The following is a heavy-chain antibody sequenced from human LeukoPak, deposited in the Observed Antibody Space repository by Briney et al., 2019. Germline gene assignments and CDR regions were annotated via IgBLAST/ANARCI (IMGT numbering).Heavy chain of an antibody. CDR2: IYTSGTT. CDR3: ARTVTSGSPYFDS. Sequence: SETLSLTCTVSGDSISSGSYYWSWIRQPAGKGLEWIGRIYTSGTTNYNPSLKSRVTISEDASKNQFSPNLSFVTAADTAVYYCARTVTSGSPYFDSWGQGTLVTVSS. V-gene: IGHV4-61*02. J-gene: IGHJ4*02. CDR1: GDSISSGSYY. D-gene: IGHD2-15*01.